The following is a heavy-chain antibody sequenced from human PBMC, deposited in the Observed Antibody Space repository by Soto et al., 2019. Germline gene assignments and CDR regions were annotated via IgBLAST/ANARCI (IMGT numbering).Heavy chain of an antibody. CDR1: GFTFSNYV. CDR3: VRDPSYYGSGSYYPFDY. J-gene: IGHJ4*02. V-gene: IGHV3-30-3*01. CDR2: TSYDGSNK. D-gene: IGHD3-10*01. Sequence: GGSLRLSCAASGFTFSNYVIHWVRQAPGKGLERVAVTSYDGSNKYYADSVKGRFTISRDNAKNSLFLQMNSLRVEDTAVYHCVRDPSYYGSGSYYPFDYWGQGTLVTVSS.